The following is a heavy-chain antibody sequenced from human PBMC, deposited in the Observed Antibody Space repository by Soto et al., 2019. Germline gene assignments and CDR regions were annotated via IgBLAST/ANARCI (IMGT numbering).Heavy chain of an antibody. Sequence: GSGPTLVNPTQTLTLTCTFSGLSLSTSGMCVSWIRQPPGKALEWLALIDWDDDKYYSTSLKTRLTISKDTSKNQVVLTMTNMDPVDTATYYCARIKANGDYENFDYWGQGTLVTVSS. CDR1: GLSLSTSGMC. V-gene: IGHV2-70*01. D-gene: IGHD4-17*01. J-gene: IGHJ4*02. CDR3: ARIKANGDYENFDY. CDR2: IDWDDDK.